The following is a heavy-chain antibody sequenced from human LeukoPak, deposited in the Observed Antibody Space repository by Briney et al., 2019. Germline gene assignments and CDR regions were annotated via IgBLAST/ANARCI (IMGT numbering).Heavy chain of an antibody. D-gene: IGHD3-22*01. V-gene: IGHV4-59*12. Sequence: SETLSLTCTVSGGSISDYYWGWIRQPPGKELEWIGYIYFSGNTNYNPSLKSRVTMSVDTSKNQFALSLSSVTVADTAVYYCARDSGYYDSSGLSWGQGTLVTVSS. CDR3: ARDSGYYDSSGLS. J-gene: IGHJ4*02. CDR2: IYFSGNT. CDR1: GGSISDYY.